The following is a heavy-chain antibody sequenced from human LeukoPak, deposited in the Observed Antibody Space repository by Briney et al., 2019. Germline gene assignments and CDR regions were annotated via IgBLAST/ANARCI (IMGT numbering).Heavy chain of an antibody. CDR2: IYTSGST. Sequence: SETLSLTCTVSGGSISSYYWSWIRQPAGKGLEWIGRIYTSGSTNYNPSLKSRVTMSVDTFKNQFSLKLSSVTAADTAVYYCARDMGGSWYISGWFDPWGQGTLVTVSS. CDR1: GGSISSYY. D-gene: IGHD6-13*01. J-gene: IGHJ5*02. V-gene: IGHV4-4*07. CDR3: ARDMGGSWYISGWFDP.